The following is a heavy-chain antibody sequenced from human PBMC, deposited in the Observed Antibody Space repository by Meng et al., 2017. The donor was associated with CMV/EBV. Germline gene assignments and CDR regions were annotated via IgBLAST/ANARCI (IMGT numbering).Heavy chain of an antibody. CDR3: ANVAQSPGWELHHYYYGMDV. CDR1: GYTFTSYD. J-gene: IGHJ6*02. CDR2: MNPNSGNT. D-gene: IGHD1-26*01. V-gene: IGHV1-8*03. Sequence: ASVKVSCKASGYTFTSYDINWVRQATGQGLEWMGWMNPNSGNTGYAQKFQGRVTITRNTSISTAYMELNSLRAEDTAVYYCANVAQSPGWELHHYYYGMDVWGQGTTVTVSS.